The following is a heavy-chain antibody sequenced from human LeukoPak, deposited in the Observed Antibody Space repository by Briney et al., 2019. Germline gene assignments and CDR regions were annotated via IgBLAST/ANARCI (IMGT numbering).Heavy chain of an antibody. CDR1: GFTFRSYG. V-gene: IGHV3-33*01. Sequence: GRSLRLSCAASGFTFRSYGMHWARQAPGKGLQWVAVIWYDGSNKIYADSVKGRFTISRDNSKNTLYLQVNSLRVEDTAVYYCARGGEHWLEDYWGQGTLVTVSA. J-gene: IGHJ4*02. D-gene: IGHD6-19*01. CDR3: ARGGEHWLEDY. CDR2: IWYDGSNK.